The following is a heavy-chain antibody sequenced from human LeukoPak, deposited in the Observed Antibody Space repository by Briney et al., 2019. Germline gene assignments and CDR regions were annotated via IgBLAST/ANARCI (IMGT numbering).Heavy chain of an antibody. CDR2: IKSKTDGGTT. Sequence: GGSLRLSCAASGFTFTNAYMNWVRQAPGKGLEWVGRIKSKTDGGTTNYAAPAKGRFTISRDDSKNTLFLQMVSLKTEDTAIYYCTDYDSWGQGTLVTVSS. V-gene: IGHV3-15*01. CDR3: TDYDS. J-gene: IGHJ4*02. CDR1: GFTFTNAY.